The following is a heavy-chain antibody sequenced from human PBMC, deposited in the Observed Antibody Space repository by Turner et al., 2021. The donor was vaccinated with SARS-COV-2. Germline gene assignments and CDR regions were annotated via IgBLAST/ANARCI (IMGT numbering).Heavy chain of an antibody. V-gene: IGHV1-2*02. D-gene: IGHD3-22*01. CDR2: IKPNSGGT. CDR1: GYCFPGHY. CDR3: ARVPHYYDSSGYYFNFDY. Sequence: VQLVQSGAEMTNPSASVTVSCKASGYCFPGHYMHWVLQAPGQRPEWMGWIKPNSGGTNYAQKFQGRVTMTRDTYISTAYMELSRLRADDTAVYYCARVPHYYDSSGYYFNFDYWGQGTLVTVSS. J-gene: IGHJ4*02.